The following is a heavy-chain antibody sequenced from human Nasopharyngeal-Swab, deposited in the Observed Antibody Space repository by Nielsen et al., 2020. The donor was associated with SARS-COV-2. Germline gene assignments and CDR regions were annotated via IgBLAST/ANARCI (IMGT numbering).Heavy chain of an antibody. V-gene: IGHV2-70*01. J-gene: IGHJ6*02. D-gene: IGHD3-9*01. CDR2: IDWDDDK. Sequence: WIRQPPGKALEWLALIDWDDDKYYSTSLKTRLTISKDTSKNQVVLTMTNMDPVDTATYYCARNSADYDILTGYYKVPVNPPDVWGQRTTVTVSS. CDR3: ARNSADYDILTGYYKVPVNPPDV.